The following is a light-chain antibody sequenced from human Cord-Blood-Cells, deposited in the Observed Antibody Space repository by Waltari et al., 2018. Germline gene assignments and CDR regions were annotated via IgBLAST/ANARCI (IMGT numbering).Light chain of an antibody. J-gene: IGLJ3*02. V-gene: IGLV2-14*01. CDR3: SSYTSSSIWV. CDR1: TSDAGGYNY. Sequence: QSALTQPASVSGSPGQSITISCTGTTSDAGGYNYVSCYQQHPGQAPKLMIYDVSKRPSGVSNRFSGSKSGNTASLTISGLQAEDEADYYCSSYTSSSIWVFGGGTKLTVL. CDR2: DVS.